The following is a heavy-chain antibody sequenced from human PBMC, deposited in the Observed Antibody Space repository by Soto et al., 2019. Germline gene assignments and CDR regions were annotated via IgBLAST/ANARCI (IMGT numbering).Heavy chain of an antibody. CDR3: AKENWNYEFDY. CDR1: GFTFSTND. CDR2: ISGSGGST. D-gene: IGHD1-7*01. J-gene: IGHJ4*02. Sequence: EVQLVESGGGLVQPGGSLRLSCAAAGFTFSTNDMHWVRQGPGKGLEWVSAISGSGGSTYYADSVKGRFTISRDNSKNTLYLQMNSLRAEDTAVYYCAKENWNYEFDYWGQGTLVTVSS. V-gene: IGHV3-23*04.